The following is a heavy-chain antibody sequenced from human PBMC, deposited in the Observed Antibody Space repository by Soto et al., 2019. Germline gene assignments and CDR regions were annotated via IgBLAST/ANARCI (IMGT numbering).Heavy chain of an antibody. CDR2: IYYSGST. V-gene: IGHV4-31*03. CDR3: ARVDFWSGYYVDY. J-gene: IGHJ4*02. Sequence: SETPSLTCTVSGGSISSGGYYWSWIRQHPGKGLEWIGYIYYSGSTYYNPSLKSRVTISVDTSKNQFSLKLSSVTAADTAVYYCARVDFWSGYYVDYWGQGTLVTVSS. CDR1: GGSISSGGYY. D-gene: IGHD3-3*01.